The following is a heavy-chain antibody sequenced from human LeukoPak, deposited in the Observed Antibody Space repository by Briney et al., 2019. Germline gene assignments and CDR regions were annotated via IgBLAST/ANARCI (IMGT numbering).Heavy chain of an antibody. CDR1: GYTFTSYG. Sequence: AASVKVSCEASGYTFTSYGISWVRQAPGQGLEWVGWISAYNGNTNYAQKLQGRVTMTTDTSTSTAYMELRSLRSDDTAVYYCARDRSYTAMVKYYFDYWGQGTLVTVSS. CDR2: ISAYNGNT. CDR3: ARDRSYTAMVKYYFDY. D-gene: IGHD5-18*01. V-gene: IGHV1-18*01. J-gene: IGHJ4*02.